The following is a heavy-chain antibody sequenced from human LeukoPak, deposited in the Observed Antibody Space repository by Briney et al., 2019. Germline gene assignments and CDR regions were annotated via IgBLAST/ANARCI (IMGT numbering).Heavy chain of an antibody. V-gene: IGHV4-34*01. CDR1: GFTFSDYY. CDR2: INHSGST. Sequence: TGGSLRLSCAASGFTFSDYYMSWIRQPPGKGLEWIGEINHSGSTNYNPSLKSRVTISVDTSKNQFSLKLSSVTAADTAVYYCARGRGYSSSWYGILGWFDPWGQGTLVTVSS. J-gene: IGHJ5*02. D-gene: IGHD6-13*01. CDR3: ARGRGYSSSWYGILGWFDP.